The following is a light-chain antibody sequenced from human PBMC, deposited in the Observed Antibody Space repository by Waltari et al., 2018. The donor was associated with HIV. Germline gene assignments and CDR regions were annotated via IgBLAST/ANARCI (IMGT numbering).Light chain of an antibody. V-gene: IGLV1-47*01. J-gene: IGLJ2*01. CDR1: SSNTGSDY. CDR2: RDD. CDR3: ATWDDSLSGVV. Sequence: QSVLTQPPSASATPGQRVTIPCSGGSSNTGSDYVCWFQQLPGMAPRLLINRDDQRPSGVPDRFSGSKSGTSASLAISGLRPEDEANYYCATWDDSLSGVVFGGGTKVTVL.